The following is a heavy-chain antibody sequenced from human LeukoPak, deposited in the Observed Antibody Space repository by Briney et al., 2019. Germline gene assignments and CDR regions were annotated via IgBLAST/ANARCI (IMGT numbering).Heavy chain of an antibody. CDR1: GFTLSNHW. V-gene: IGHV3-7*01. CDR3: ARGHYGLDV. Sequence: QAGGSLRLSCAASGFTLSNHWLTWVRQAPGKRPQWVAHINPSGSETAFLDSVRGRFTISRDSSKNSLYLQVNTLRVEDTAVYHCARGHYGLDVWGQGTTVTVYS. J-gene: IGHJ6*02. CDR2: INPSGSET.